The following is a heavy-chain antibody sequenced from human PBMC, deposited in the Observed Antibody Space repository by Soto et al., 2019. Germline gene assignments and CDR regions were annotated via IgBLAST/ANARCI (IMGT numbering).Heavy chain of an antibody. Sequence: GGSLRLSCAASGFTFSSYEMNWVRQAPGKGLEWVSYISSSGSTIYYADSVKGRFTISRDNAKNSLYLQMNSLRAEDTAVYYCARDASHNRIVVAAADYYYYYYMDVWGKGTTVTVSS. V-gene: IGHV3-48*03. CDR3: ARDASHNRIVVAAADYYYYYYMDV. D-gene: IGHD2-2*01. CDR2: ISSSGSTI. CDR1: GFTFSSYE. J-gene: IGHJ6*03.